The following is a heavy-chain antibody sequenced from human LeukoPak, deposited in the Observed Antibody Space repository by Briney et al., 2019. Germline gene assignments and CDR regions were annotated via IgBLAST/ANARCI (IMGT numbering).Heavy chain of an antibody. D-gene: IGHD3-10*01. Sequence: PSGTLSLTCTVSGDSISSTNWWSWVRQPPGKGLEWIGEIYHSGSTNYNPSLKSRVTISVDKSKNQFSLKLISVTAADTAVYYCARHQKQRITMVRVVNWFDPWGQGTLVTVSS. CDR1: GDSISSTNW. CDR3: ARHQKQRITMVRVVNWFDP. V-gene: IGHV4-4*02. J-gene: IGHJ5*02. CDR2: IYHSGST.